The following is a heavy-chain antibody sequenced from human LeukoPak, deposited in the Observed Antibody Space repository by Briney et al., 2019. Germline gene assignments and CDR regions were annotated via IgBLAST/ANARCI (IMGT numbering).Heavy chain of an antibody. D-gene: IGHD2-2*01. J-gene: IGHJ6*02. CDR2: ISAYNGNT. CDR1: GYTFTSYG. Sequence: ASVKVSCKASGYTFTSYGISWVRQAPGQGLEWMGWISAYNGNTNYAQKLQGRVTMTTDTSTSTAYMELRSLRSEDTAVYYCARERDFVVVPAATNLWGNYYGMDVWGQGTTVTVSS. V-gene: IGHV1-18*01. CDR3: ARERDFVVVPAATNLWGNYYGMDV.